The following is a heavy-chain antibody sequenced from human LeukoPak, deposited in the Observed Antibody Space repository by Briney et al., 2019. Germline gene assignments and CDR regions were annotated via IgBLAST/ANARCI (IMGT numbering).Heavy chain of an antibody. CDR1: GYTFTVYS. J-gene: IGHJ4*02. Sequence: ASVKVSCKASGYTFTVYSINWLRQAPGQGLEWMGWITTSTGKPTYAQGFTGRFVFSLDTSVSTTYLHINSLKAEDTAVYYCARDASMITLDYWGQGSLVTASS. CDR3: ARDASMITLDY. V-gene: IGHV7-4-1*02. CDR2: ITTSTGKP. D-gene: IGHD3-16*01.